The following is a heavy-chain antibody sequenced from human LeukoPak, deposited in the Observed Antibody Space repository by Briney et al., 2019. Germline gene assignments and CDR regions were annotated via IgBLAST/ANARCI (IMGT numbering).Heavy chain of an antibody. CDR3: ARVGGYAGYMDV. V-gene: IGHV4-38-2*02. Sequence: KPSETLSLTCTVSGYSISSGYYWGWIRQPPGTGLEWIGSIYHSGSTYYNPSLKSRVTISVDTSKNQFSLKLSSVTAADTAVYYCARVGGYAGYMDVWGKGTTVTISS. CDR2: IYHSGST. CDR1: GYSISSGYY. D-gene: IGHD5-12*01. J-gene: IGHJ6*03.